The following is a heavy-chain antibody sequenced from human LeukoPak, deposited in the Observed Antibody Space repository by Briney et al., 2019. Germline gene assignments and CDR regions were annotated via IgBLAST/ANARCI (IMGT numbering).Heavy chain of an antibody. D-gene: IGHD5-12*01. CDR1: GLTFSDAW. Sequence: PGGSLRLSCVLSGLTFSDAWMSWVRQAPGKGLEWVGRIRNDRITDYAAPVQGRFSISRDNSKNTFYLQMNSLRTEDTGMYFCTLIATIFTVEYWGQGTLGTGSS. J-gene: IGHJ4*02. CDR2: IRNDRIT. CDR3: TLIATIFTVEY. V-gene: IGHV3-15*01.